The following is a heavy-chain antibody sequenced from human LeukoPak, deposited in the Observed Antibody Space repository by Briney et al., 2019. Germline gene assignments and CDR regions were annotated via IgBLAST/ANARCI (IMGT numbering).Heavy chain of an antibody. CDR2: IYYSGST. D-gene: IGHD3-22*01. J-gene: IGHJ4*02. Sequence: PSETLCVTCTVSGGSISSYYWSWIRQPPGKGLEWIGYIYYSGSTNYNPSLKSRVTISVDTSKNQFSLKLSSVTAADTAVYYCARESSYYDSSGYQSHFDYWGQGTLVTVSS. CDR3: ARESSYYDSSGYQSHFDY. V-gene: IGHV4-59*01. CDR1: GGSISSYY.